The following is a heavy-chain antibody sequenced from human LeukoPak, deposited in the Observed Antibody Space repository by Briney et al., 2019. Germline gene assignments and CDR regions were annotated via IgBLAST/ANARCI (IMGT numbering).Heavy chain of an antibody. CDR2: IKQDGSEK. CDR1: GFTFNNYW. CDR3: ARDLDYYDSSGYLDAFDI. V-gene: IGHV3-7*04. Sequence: GGSLRLSCVASGFTFNNYWMSWVRQAPGKGLEWVANIKQDGSEKYYVDSVKGRFTISRDNSKNTLYLQMNSLRAEDTAVYYCARDLDYYDSSGYLDAFDIWGQGTMVTVSS. J-gene: IGHJ3*02. D-gene: IGHD3-22*01.